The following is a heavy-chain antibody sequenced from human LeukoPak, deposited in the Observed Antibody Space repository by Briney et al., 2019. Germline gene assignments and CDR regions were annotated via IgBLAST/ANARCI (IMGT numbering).Heavy chain of an antibody. D-gene: IGHD3-22*01. CDR2: IYYSGST. Sequence: SETLSLTCTVSGGSISSYYWSWIRQPPGKGLEWIGYIYYSGSTNYNPSLKSRVTISVDTSKNQFSLKPSSVTAADTAVYYCARRGSSGYYSRKWYYFDYWGQGTLVTVSS. CDR1: GGSISSYY. V-gene: IGHV4-59*08. J-gene: IGHJ4*02. CDR3: ARRGSSGYYSRKWYYFDY.